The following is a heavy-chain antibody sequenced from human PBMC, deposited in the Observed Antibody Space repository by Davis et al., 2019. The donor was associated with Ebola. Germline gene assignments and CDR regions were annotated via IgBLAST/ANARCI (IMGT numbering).Heavy chain of an antibody. D-gene: IGHD3-10*01. Sequence: GSLRLSCTVSGASINNYYWAWIRQPPGKGLEWIGYIYYSGSTNYNPSLKSRVTISVDTSKNQFSLKLSSVTAADTAVYYCARTGLWFGELPLSYFDYWGQGTLVTVSS. V-gene: IGHV4-59*08. J-gene: IGHJ4*02. CDR1: GASINNYY. CDR3: ARTGLWFGELPLSYFDY. CDR2: IYYSGST.